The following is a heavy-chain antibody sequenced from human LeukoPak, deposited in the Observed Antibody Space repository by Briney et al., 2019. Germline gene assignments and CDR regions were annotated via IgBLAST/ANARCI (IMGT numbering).Heavy chain of an antibody. CDR2: IYYSGST. CDR3: ARYLAAAGTKNAFDI. Sequence: SETLSLTCTVSGGSISSYYWSWIRQPPGKGLEWIGYIYYSGSTNYNPSLKSRVTISVDTSKNQFSLKLSSVTAADTAVYYCARYLAAAGTKNAFDIWGQGTIVTVSS. V-gene: IGHV4-59*01. CDR1: GGSISSYY. J-gene: IGHJ3*02. D-gene: IGHD6-13*01.